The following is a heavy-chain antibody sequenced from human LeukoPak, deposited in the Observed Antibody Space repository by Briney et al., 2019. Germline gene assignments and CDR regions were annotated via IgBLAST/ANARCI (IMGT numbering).Heavy chain of an antibody. CDR3: AKDRSIGTYYTFDH. CDR1: GFTFSSYW. CDR2: IKHDGSEK. J-gene: IGHJ4*02. Sequence: GGSLRLSCAASGFTFSSYWMTWVRQAQGKGLEWVANIKHDGSEKYYVDSVKGRFTVSGDNSKNTLYLQMSSLTAADTAVYYCAKDRSIGTYYTFDHWGQGTLVTVSA. D-gene: IGHD1-26*01. V-gene: IGHV3-7*03.